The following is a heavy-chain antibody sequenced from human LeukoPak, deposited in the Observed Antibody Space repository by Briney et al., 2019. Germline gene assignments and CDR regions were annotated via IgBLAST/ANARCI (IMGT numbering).Heavy chain of an antibody. CDR3: AKDLIGLVVAATPDNWFDP. J-gene: IGHJ5*02. CDR1: GFTFTSYA. CDR2: IIGSGGNT. Sequence: GESLTLSWAAAGFTFTSYAMGWVSQAPGKVLEWVSAIIGSGGNTYYADSGKGRFTISRDNSNNTLYLQMNSLRAEDTAVYYCAKDLIGLVVAATPDNWFDPWGQGTLVTVSS. D-gene: IGHD2-15*01. V-gene: IGHV3-23*01.